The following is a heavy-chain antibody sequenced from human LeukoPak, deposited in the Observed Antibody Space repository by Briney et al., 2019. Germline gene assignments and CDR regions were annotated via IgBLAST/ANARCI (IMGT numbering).Heavy chain of an antibody. J-gene: IGHJ4*02. CDR2: INTDGSTT. CDR3: ARGRGGSYHY. V-gene: IGHV3-74*01. CDR1: GFTFSNDW. Sequence: GGSLRLSCAASGFTFSNDWMHWVRQAPGKGLVWVSRINTDGSTTTYAGSVKGRFTISRDNAKNTLYLQMNSLRVEDTAVYYCARGRGGSYHYWGQGTLVTVSS. D-gene: IGHD1-26*01.